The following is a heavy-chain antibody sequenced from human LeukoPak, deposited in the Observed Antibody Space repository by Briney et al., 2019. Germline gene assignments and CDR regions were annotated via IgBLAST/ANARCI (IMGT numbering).Heavy chain of an antibody. D-gene: IGHD1-26*01. J-gene: IGHJ6*03. CDR3: AAWDNYYYYMDV. CDR1: GFTFDDYA. CDR2: ISWNSGSI. Sequence: PGGSLRLSCAASGFTFDDYAMHWVRQAPGKGLEWGSGISWNSGSIGYADSVKGRFTISRDNAKNSLYLQMNSLRAEDTALYYCAAWDNYYYYMDVWGKGTTVTVSS. V-gene: IGHV3-9*01.